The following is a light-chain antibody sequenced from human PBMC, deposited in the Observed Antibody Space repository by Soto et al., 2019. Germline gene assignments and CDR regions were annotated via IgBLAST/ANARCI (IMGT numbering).Light chain of an antibody. J-gene: IGLJ1*01. V-gene: IGLV1-40*01. CDR2: GNS. Sequence: QSVLTQPPSVSRAPGQRVTISCTGSSSNIGAGYDVHWYQQLPGTAPKLLIYGNSNRPSGVPDRFSGSKSGTSAPLAITGLQAEDEADYYCQSYDSSLSGSVFGNGTKVTV. CDR1: SSNIGAGYD. CDR3: QSYDSSLSGSV.